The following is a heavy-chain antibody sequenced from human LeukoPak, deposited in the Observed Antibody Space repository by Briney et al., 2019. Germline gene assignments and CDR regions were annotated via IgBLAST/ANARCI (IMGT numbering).Heavy chain of an antibody. D-gene: IGHD4-17*01. CDR2: IFSGGNT. V-gene: IGHV4-39*02. J-gene: IGHJ5*02. CDR3: ARGDGDYGWFDP. Sequence: PSETLSLTCTVSGGSISSSSYYWGWIRQPPGKGLEWIVSIFSGGNTYYNPSLNSRVSISIDTSKNHFSLKLSSVTAADTAVYYCARGDGDYGWFDPWGQGTLVTVSS. CDR1: GGSISSSSYY.